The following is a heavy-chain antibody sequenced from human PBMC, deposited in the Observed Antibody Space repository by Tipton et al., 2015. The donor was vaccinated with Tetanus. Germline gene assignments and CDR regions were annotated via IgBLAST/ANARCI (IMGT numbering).Heavy chain of an antibody. D-gene: IGHD6-6*01. CDR3: ARVMGSSSSDI. CDR1: GGSFSGYY. CDR2: INHSGST. J-gene: IGHJ3*02. Sequence: TLSLTCAVYGGSFSGYYWSWIRQPPGKGLEWIGEINHSGSTNYNPSLKSRVTISVDTSKNQFSLKLSSVTAADTAVYYCARVMGSSSSDIWGQGTMVTVSS. V-gene: IGHV4-34*01.